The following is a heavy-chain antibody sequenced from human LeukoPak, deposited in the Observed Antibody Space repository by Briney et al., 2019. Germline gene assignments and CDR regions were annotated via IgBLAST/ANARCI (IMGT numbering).Heavy chain of an antibody. CDR1: GGSFSGYY. D-gene: IGHD3-22*01. CDR2: INHSGST. Sequence: SETLPLTCAVYGGSFSGYYWSWIRQPPGKGLEWIGEINHSGSTTYNPSLKSRVTISVDTSKNQFSLKVSSVTAADTAVYYCARGLFHSSGLPYAMDVWGQGTTVTVSS. CDR3: ARGLFHSSGLPYAMDV. J-gene: IGHJ6*02. V-gene: IGHV4-34*01.